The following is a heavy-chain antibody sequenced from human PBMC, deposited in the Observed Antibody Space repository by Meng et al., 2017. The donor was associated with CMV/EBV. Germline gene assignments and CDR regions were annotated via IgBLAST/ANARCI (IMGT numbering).Heavy chain of an antibody. J-gene: IGHJ1*01. V-gene: IGHV3-30-3*01. D-gene: IGHD2-2*01. CDR3: ARSGRYCSSTSCSLQH. Sequence: SGFTFSSYAMHWVRQAPGKGLEWVGVISYEGSNKYYADSVKGRFTISRDNSKNTLYLQMNSLRAEDTAVYYCARSGRYCSSTSCSLQHWGQGTLVTVSS. CDR2: ISYEGSNK. CDR1: GFTFSSYA.